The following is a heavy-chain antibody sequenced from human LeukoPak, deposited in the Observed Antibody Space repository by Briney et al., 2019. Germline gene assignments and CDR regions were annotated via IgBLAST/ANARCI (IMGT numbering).Heavy chain of an antibody. V-gene: IGHV4-39*07. Sequence: SETLSLTCTVSGGSISSSSYYWGWIRQPPGKGLEWIGSIYYSGSTYYNPSLKSRVTISVDTSKNQFSLKLSSVTAADTAVYYCAGEEDYYDSSGYPSGPYDAFDIWGQGTMVTVSS. D-gene: IGHD3-22*01. CDR1: GGSISSSSYY. J-gene: IGHJ3*02. CDR2: IYYSGST. CDR3: AGEEDYYDSSGYPSGPYDAFDI.